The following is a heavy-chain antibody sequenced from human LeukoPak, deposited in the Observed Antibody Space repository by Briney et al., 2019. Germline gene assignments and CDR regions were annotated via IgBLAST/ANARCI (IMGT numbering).Heavy chain of an antibody. CDR2: IYYSGSS. Sequence: SETLSLTCTVSGRSISSSSHYWGWFRQPPGKGLEWIGYIYYSGSSFCNPSLKSRVTMSVDTSKNQFSLRLNSVPAADTAVYYCARGPTVTTDYWGQGTLVTVSS. CDR1: GRSISSSSHY. J-gene: IGHJ4*02. D-gene: IGHD4-17*01. V-gene: IGHV4-39*01. CDR3: ARGPTVTTDY.